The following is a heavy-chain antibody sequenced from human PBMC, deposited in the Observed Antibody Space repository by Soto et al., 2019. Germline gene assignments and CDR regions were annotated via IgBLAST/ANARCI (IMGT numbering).Heavy chain of an antibody. D-gene: IGHD2-15*01. Sequence: VQLVQSGAEVKKPGASVKVSCKASGYTFTSFGISWVRQAPGQGLEWMGWISAYNGNTNYAENLPGSVTMTTDTSTSTAYMELSSLRSDDTAVYYCARDHRGGTDAFDIWGPGIMVTGSS. CDR1: GYTFTSFG. CDR3: ARDHRGGTDAFDI. CDR2: ISAYNGNT. V-gene: IGHV1-18*01. J-gene: IGHJ3*02.